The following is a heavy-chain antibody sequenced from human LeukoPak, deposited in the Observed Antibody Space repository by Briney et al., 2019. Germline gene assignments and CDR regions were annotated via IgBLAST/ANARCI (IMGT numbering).Heavy chain of an antibody. CDR1: GFTFSSYA. CDR2: ISSNGGST. Sequence: GGSLRLSCAASGFTFSSYAMHWVRQAPGKGLEYVSAISSNGGSTYYANSVKGRFTISRDNSKNTLYLQMGSLRAEDMAVYYCARGPGGFDYWGQGTLVTVSS. CDR3: ARGPGGFDY. J-gene: IGHJ4*02. V-gene: IGHV3-64*01. D-gene: IGHD4-23*01.